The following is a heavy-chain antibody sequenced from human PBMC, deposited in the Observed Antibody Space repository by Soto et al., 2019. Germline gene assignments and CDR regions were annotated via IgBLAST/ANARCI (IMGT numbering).Heavy chain of an antibody. Sequence: SETLSLTCTVSGGSISSYYWSWIRQPPGKGLEWIGYIYYSGSTNYNPSLKSRVTISVDTSKNQFSLKLSSVTAADTAVYYCARDSSAMVXXXYYGMDVWGXGTTVTVSS. D-gene: IGHD5-18*01. CDR1: GGSISSYY. V-gene: IGHV4-59*01. CDR2: IYYSGST. CDR3: ARDSSAMVXXXYYGMDV. J-gene: IGHJ6*04.